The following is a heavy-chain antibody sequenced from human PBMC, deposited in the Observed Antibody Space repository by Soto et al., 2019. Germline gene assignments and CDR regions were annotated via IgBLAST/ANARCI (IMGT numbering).Heavy chain of an antibody. Sequence: QVQLVQSGAEVKKPGSSVTVSCKASGGTFSSLAISWVRQAPGHGLEWMGGLVPVFGTANYAQKFQGRVTITADTSTSKSYMVLGRLRSEDTAVYYCARSPGVFDYWGQGALVTVSS. CDR3: ARSPGVFDY. CDR2: LVPVFGTA. D-gene: IGHD3-10*01. J-gene: IGHJ4*02. CDR1: GGTFSSLA. V-gene: IGHV1-69*06.